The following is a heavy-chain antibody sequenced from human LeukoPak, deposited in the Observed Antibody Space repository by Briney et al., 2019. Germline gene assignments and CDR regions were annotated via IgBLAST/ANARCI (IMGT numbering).Heavy chain of an antibody. CDR2: NYYSGSS. CDR1: GGSISSSSSY. CDR3: ARHRSGWLQSSFDY. J-gene: IGHJ4*02. Sequence: SETLSLTCSVSGGSISSSSSYWGWIRQPPGKGRGWIGSNYYSGSSFDNPALKSRVTISVDTSKNQFSLKLSSVTAADTAVYYCARHRSGWLQSSFDYWGQGTLVTVSS. V-gene: IGHV4-39*01. D-gene: IGHD5-24*01.